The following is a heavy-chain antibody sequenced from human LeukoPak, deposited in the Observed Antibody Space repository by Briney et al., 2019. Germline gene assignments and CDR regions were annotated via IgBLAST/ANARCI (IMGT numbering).Heavy chain of an antibody. D-gene: IGHD6-19*01. J-gene: IGHJ4*02. V-gene: IGHV1-18*01. CDR2: ISAYNGNT. CDR1: GYTFTSYG. Sequence: GASVKVSCKASGYTFTSYGISWVRQAPGQGLEWMGWISAYNGNTNYAQKLQGRVTMTTDTSTSTAYMELRSLRSDDTAVYYCARASWAAGYSSGWFGVWGQGTLVTVSS. CDR3: ARASWAAGYSSGWFGV.